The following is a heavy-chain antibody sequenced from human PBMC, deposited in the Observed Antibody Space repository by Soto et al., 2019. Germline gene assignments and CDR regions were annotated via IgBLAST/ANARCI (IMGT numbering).Heavy chain of an antibody. CDR2: IYDSGTT. CDR1: GGSISSSSYY. Sequence: PSETLSLTCTVSGGSISSSSYYWGWIRQPPGKGLEWIGYIYDSGTTNYNPSLSSRVTISLDTSKNQFSLKLRSATAADTAVYFCARQGPWELPAFDYWGQGSQVTVPQ. CDR3: ARQGPWELPAFDY. J-gene: IGHJ4*02. D-gene: IGHD1-26*01. V-gene: IGHV4-39*07.